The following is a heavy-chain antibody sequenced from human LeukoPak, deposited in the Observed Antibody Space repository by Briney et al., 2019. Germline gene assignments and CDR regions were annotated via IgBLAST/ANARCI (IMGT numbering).Heavy chain of an antibody. CDR2: INSGGSEG. CDR1: GFTFSGFW. CDR3: ARSSYSSSSSV. V-gene: IGHV3-7*03. J-gene: IGHJ3*01. D-gene: IGHD6-6*01. Sequence: GGSLRLSCAVSGFTFSGFWMSWSRQAPGKGLEWVASINSGGSEGYYADVVKGRFTISRDNAKNSLYLQINSLRAEDTAVYYCARSSYSSSSSVWGQGTMVTVSS.